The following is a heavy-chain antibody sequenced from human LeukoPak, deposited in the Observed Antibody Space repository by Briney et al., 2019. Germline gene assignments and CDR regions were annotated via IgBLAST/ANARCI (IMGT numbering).Heavy chain of an antibody. CDR2: IYYSGST. CDR1: GGSISSDDYC. V-gene: IGHV4-31*03. D-gene: IGHD5-24*01. CDR3: AKSREEIRGLDAFDI. J-gene: IGHJ3*02. Sequence: PSETLSLTCSVSGGSISSDDYCWNWIRQHPGKGLEWIGYIYYSGSTYYNPSLKSRVALSVDTSKNQFSLKLSSLTAADTAVYYCAKSREEIRGLDAFDIWGQGTMVTVSS.